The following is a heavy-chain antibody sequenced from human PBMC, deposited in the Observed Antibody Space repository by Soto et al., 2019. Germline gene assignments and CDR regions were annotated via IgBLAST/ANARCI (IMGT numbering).Heavy chain of an antibody. CDR3: AKSPLRVTPLGSVDC. J-gene: IGHJ4*02. V-gene: IGHV3-23*01. CDR1: GFTFSNYV. CDR2: ISGSGGGT. Sequence: EVQLLESGGGLIQPGGSLRLSCAASGFTFSNYVMTWVRQAPGKGLEWVSGISGSGGGTYYADSVKGRFTISRDNSKNVLYLQMNTLRDEDTAVYYCAKSPLRVTPLGSVDCWGQGALVIVSS. D-gene: IGHD3-10*01.